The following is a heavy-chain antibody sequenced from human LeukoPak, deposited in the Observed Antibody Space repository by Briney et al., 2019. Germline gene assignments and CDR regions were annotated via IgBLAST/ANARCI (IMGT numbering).Heavy chain of an antibody. CDR2: IYPGDSDT. V-gene: IGHV5-51*01. J-gene: IGHJ6*03. CDR1: GYSFTSYW. CDR3: ARLLVDSSSWYEPEYYYYYYYMDV. D-gene: IGHD6-13*01. Sequence: GESLKISCKGSGYSFTSYWIGWVRQMPGKGLEWMGIIYPGDSDTRYSPSFQGQVTISADKSISTAYLQWSSLKASDTAMYYCARLLVDSSSWYEPEYYYYYYYMDVWGKGTTVTVSS.